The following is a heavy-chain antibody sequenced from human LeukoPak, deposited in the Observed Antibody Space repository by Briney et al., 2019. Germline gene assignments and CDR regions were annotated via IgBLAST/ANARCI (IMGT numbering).Heavy chain of an antibody. CDR2: ISSSRSSI. V-gene: IGHV3-21*01. Sequence: GGSLRVSCAASGFTFSNYRMNWVRQAPGKGLEGVSSISSSRSSIYYADSVKGRFTISRDNAKNALDLQMNSLRAEDTAVYYCARDIRDEGYSCVDGMDVWGQGATVTVFS. J-gene: IGHJ6*02. CDR1: GFTFSNYR. CDR3: ARDIRDEGYSCVDGMDV. D-gene: IGHD5-18*01.